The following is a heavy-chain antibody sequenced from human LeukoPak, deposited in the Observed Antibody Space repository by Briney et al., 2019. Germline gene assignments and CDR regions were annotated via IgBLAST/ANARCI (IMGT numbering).Heavy chain of an antibody. CDR2: INHSGST. Sequence: PSETLSLTCAVYGGSFSGYYWSWIRQPPGKGLEWIGEINHSGSTNYNPSLKSRVTISVDTSKNQFSLQLSSVTAADTAVYYCARLGWQWLVYAFDIWGQGTMVTVSS. J-gene: IGHJ3*02. V-gene: IGHV4-34*01. CDR1: GGSFSGYY. CDR3: ARLGWQWLVYAFDI. D-gene: IGHD6-19*01.